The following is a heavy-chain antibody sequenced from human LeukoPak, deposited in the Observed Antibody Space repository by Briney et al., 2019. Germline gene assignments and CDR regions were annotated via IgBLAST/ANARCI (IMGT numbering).Heavy chain of an antibody. CDR3: ARVLGYSSGNDY. Sequence: SVKVSCKASGGTLSSYAISWVRQAPGQGLEWMGGIIPIFGTANYAQKLQGRVTMTTDTSTSTAYMELRSLRSDDTAVYYCARVLGYSSGNDYWGQGTLVTVSS. CDR2: IIPIFGTA. J-gene: IGHJ4*02. V-gene: IGHV1-69*05. CDR1: GGTLSSYA. D-gene: IGHD6-19*01.